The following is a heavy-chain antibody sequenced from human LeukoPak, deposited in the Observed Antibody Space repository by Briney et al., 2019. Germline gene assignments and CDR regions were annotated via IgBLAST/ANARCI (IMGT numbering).Heavy chain of an antibody. V-gene: IGHV4-59*08. CDR2: IYYSGST. D-gene: IGHD6-13*01. CDR3: ARHPHIAAAVDS. CDR1: GGSISSYY. Sequence: SETLSLTCTVSGGSISSYYWSWIRQPPGKGLEWIGYIYYSGSTNYNPSLKSRVTISVDTSKNQFSLNLSSVTAADTAVYYCARHPHIAAAVDSWGQGALVTVSS. J-gene: IGHJ4*02.